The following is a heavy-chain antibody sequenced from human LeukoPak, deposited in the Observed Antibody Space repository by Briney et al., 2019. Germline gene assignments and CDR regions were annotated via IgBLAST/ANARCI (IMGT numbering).Heavy chain of an antibody. CDR2: ISTYNGNT. V-gene: IGHV1-18*01. CDR1: GYTFTTFD. J-gene: IGHJ5*02. CDR3: ARARSGAVARNYNWFDP. Sequence: GASVKVSCKASGYTFTTFDISRVQQAPGQGLEWMGWISTYNGNTNYAQNFQGRVTMTTDTSTSTAYMELRSLTSDDTAVYYCARARSGAVARNYNWFDPWGQGTLVTVSS. D-gene: IGHD6-19*01.